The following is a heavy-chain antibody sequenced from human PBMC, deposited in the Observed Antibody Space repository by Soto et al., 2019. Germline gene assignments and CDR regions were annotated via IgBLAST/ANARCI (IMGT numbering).Heavy chain of an antibody. CDR3: AKDRVVSGSSPR. CDR1: GFTFSSYA. J-gene: IGHJ4*02. Sequence: GGSLRLSCSASGFTFSSYAMSWVRQAPGKGLEWVSAISGSGGSTYYADSVKGRFTISRDNSKNTLYLQMNSLRAEDTAVYYCAKDRVVSGSSPRWGQGTLVTVSS. V-gene: IGHV3-23*01. CDR2: ISGSGGST. D-gene: IGHD3-10*01.